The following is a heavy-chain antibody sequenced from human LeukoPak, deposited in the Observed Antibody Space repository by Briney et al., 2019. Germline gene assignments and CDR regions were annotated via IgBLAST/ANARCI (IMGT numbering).Heavy chain of an antibody. CDR2: INSDGSST. Sequence: PGESLRLSCAASGFTFSGYWMYWVRQAPGKGLVWVSRINSDGSSTSYADFVKGRFTISRDNAKNTLHLQMSSLRAEDTAVYYCARDTGSSFDYWSQGTLVTVSS. CDR1: GFTFSGYW. CDR3: ARDTGSSFDY. J-gene: IGHJ4*02. V-gene: IGHV3-74*01. D-gene: IGHD4-17*01.